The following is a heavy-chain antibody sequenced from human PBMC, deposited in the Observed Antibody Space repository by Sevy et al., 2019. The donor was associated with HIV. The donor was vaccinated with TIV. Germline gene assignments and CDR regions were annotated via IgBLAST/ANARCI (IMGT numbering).Heavy chain of an antibody. D-gene: IGHD3-3*01. CDR1: GYTFTGYY. Sequence: ASVKVSCKASGYTFTGYYMHWVRQAPGQGLEWMGWINPNSGGTNYAQKFQGRVTMTRDTSISTAYMELSGLRSDDTAVYYCAREAVSTIFGVVIPPYYYYGMDVWGQGTTVTVSS. V-gene: IGHV1-2*02. J-gene: IGHJ6*02. CDR3: AREAVSTIFGVVIPPYYYYGMDV. CDR2: INPNSGGT.